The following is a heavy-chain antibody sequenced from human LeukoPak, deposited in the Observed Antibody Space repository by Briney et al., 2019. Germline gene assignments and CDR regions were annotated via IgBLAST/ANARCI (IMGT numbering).Heavy chain of an antibody. V-gene: IGHV4-4*07. CDR1: GGSISSYY. Sequence: SETLSLTCTVSGGSISSYYWSWIRQPAGKGLEWIGRIYTSGSTNYNPSLKSRVTTSVDTSKNQFSLKLSSVTAADTAVYYCARGKIGVVNSDYYYYYMGVWGKGTTVTVSS. CDR2: IYTSGST. CDR3: ARGKIGVVNSDYYYYYMGV. J-gene: IGHJ6*03. D-gene: IGHD3-3*01.